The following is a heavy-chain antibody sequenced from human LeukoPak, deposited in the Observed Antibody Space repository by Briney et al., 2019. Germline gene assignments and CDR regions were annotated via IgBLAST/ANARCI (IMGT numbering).Heavy chain of an antibody. CDR2: ISPDGCPI. Sequence: PGGSLRLSCVASGFNIRSYRMNWVRQVPGKGLEWVSSISPDGCPIYQADSVKGRFTVSRDNPMNLLFLRMDSLRAEDTAVYYCTGDASQFFYQDVFDLGGQGTIVTVFS. V-gene: IGHV3-21*01. CDR1: GFNIRSYR. CDR3: TGDASQFFYQDVFDL. D-gene: IGHD3-16*02. J-gene: IGHJ3*01.